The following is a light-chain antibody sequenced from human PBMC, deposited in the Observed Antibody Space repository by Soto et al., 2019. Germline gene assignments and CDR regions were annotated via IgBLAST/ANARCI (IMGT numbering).Light chain of an antibody. V-gene: IGKV3-20*01. CDR2: DAS. CDR1: QSVRSNY. Sequence: EIVLTQSPDTLSLSPGERATLSCRASQSVRSNYLAWYQQKPGQAPRFLIYDASSRATGIPDRFSGSGSGTDFTLTIRRLEPEDFAVYYCQQYGRSPLTFSGGTKVEIK. CDR3: QQYGRSPLT. J-gene: IGKJ4*01.